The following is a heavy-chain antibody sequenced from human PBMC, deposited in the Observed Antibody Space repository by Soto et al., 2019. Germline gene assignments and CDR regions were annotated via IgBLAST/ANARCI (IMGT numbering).Heavy chain of an antibody. CDR1: GFTFISYS. CDR3: ARGGYSGYDSPPSFLDY. D-gene: IGHD5-12*01. CDR2: ISSSSRYI. Sequence: GGSLRLSCAASGFTFISYSMNWVRQATGKGLEWVSSISSSSRYIYYADSVKGRFTISRDNAKNSLYLQMNSLRAEDTAVYYCARGGYSGYDSPPSFLDYWGQRTLVTVSS. V-gene: IGHV3-21*01. J-gene: IGHJ4*02.